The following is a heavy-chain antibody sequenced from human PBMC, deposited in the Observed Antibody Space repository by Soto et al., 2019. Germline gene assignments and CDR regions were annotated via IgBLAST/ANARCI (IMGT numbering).Heavy chain of an antibody. V-gene: IGHV1-24*01. CDR3: ATGLYCSSTSCHVGRDYYYYYMDV. J-gene: IGHJ6*03. D-gene: IGHD2-2*01. CDR2: FDPEDGET. CDR1: GYTLTELS. Sequence: GASVKVSCKVSGYTLTELSMHWVRQAPGKGLEWMGGFDPEDGETIYAQKFQGRVTMTEDTSTDTAYMELSSLRSEDTAVYYCATGLYCSSTSCHVGRDYYYYYMDVWGKGTTVTVSS.